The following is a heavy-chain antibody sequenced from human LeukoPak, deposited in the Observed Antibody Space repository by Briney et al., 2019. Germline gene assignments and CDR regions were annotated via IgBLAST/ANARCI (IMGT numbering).Heavy chain of an antibody. CDR1: GFTFSSYA. CDR3: ARDGYSSGWEENWFDP. D-gene: IGHD6-19*01. Sequence: PGGSLRLSCAASGFTFSSYAMHWVRQAPGKGLEWVAVISYDGSNKYYADSVKGRFTISRDNSKNTLYLQMNSLRAEDTAVYYCARDGYSSGWEENWFDPWGQGTLVTVSS. V-gene: IGHV3-30*04. J-gene: IGHJ5*02. CDR2: ISYDGSNK.